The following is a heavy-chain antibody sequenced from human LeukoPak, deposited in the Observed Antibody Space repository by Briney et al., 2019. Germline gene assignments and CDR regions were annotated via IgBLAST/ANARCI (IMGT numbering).Heavy chain of an antibody. CDR3: ARPRWFDP. CDR2: IYTSGST. J-gene: IGHJ5*02. V-gene: IGHV4-61*02. CDR1: GGSIYSGSYY. Sequence: SQTLSLTCTVSGGSIYSGSYYWNWIRQPAGKGLEWIGRIYTSGSTNYNPSLKSRVTISVDTSKNQFSLKLSSVTAADTAVYYCARPRWFDPWGQGTLVTVSS.